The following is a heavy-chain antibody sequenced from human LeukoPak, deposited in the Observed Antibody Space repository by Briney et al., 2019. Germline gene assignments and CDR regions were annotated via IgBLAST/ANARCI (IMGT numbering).Heavy chain of an antibody. D-gene: IGHD6-6*01. CDR1: GGSISSYY. J-gene: IGHJ6*03. Sequence: SETLSLTCTVSGGSISSYYWSWIRQPPGKGLEWIGYIYYSGSTNYNPSLKSRVTISVDTSKNQFSLKLSSVTAADTAAYYCAREGSDYYYYYMDVWGKGTTVTVSS. CDR3: AREGSDYYYYYMDV. V-gene: IGHV4-59*01. CDR2: IYYSGST.